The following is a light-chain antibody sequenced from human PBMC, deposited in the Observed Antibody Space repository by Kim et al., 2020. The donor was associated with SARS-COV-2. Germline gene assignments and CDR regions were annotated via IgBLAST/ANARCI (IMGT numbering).Light chain of an antibody. CDR2: DAS. CDR1: HSVAIN. Sequence: SPGERATLSCWASHSVAINLAWYQQKPGQAPRLLIYDASTRATGLPARFSGSGSGTEFTLTISSLQSEDFAVYYCQQYNNWPPITFGQGTRLEIK. V-gene: IGKV3-15*01. J-gene: IGKJ5*01. CDR3: QQYNNWPPIT.